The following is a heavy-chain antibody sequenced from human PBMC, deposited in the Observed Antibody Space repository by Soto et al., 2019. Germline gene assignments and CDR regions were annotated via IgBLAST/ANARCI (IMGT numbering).Heavy chain of an antibody. CDR2: ISYSGST. V-gene: IGHV4-31*03. Sequence: VQLQESGPGVVKPSQTLSLTCIVSGGSISRGGYYWGWIRQLPGKGLGGIGYISYSGSTYYNPSLKSRLTISVNTSNDQFSLKLSSVTAADTAVYYWARGLGHNCSGGSCYLNWFDPWVQGTLVTVSS. CDR1: GGSISRGGYY. D-gene: IGHD2-15*01. CDR3: ARGLGHNCSGGSCYLNWFDP. J-gene: IGHJ5*02.